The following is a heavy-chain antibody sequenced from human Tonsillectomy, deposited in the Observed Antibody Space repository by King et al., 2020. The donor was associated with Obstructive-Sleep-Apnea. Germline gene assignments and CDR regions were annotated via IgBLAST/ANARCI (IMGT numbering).Heavy chain of an antibody. D-gene: IGHD4-17*01. CDR2: ISGSGGNT. J-gene: IGHJ3*01. V-gene: IGHV3-23*04. Sequence: VQLVESGGYFVQPGGSLRLSCAASGFTFSNYAMIWVRQAPGEGLEVVSAISGSGGNTYYADSVKGRFTISRDNSNNTLFLQMNSLRADDTAVYYCAKDPNGDYIGAFDFWGQGTLVTVSS. CDR3: AKDPNGDYIGAFDF. CDR1: GFTFSNYA.